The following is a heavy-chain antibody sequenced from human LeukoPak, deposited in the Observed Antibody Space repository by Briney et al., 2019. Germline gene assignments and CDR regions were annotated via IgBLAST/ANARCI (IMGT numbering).Heavy chain of an antibody. V-gene: IGHV3-53*01. CDR3: ARDAAQYYAMDV. CDR2: IYSGGST. Sequence: GGSLRLSCAASGFTVSSNYMSWVRQAPGKGLEWVSVIYSGGSTYYADSVKGRFTISRDNSKNTLYLQMNSLRAEDTAVYYCARDAAQYYAMDVWGKGTTVTVSS. J-gene: IGHJ6*04. CDR1: GFTVSSNY.